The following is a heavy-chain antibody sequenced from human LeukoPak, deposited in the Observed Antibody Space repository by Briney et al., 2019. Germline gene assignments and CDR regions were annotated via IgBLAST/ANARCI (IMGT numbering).Heavy chain of an antibody. CDR2: ISSSGTTI. J-gene: IGHJ4*02. CDR1: GFTFSSYS. Sequence: GGSLRLSCAASGFTFSSYSMNWVRQAPGKGLEWVSYISSSGTTIYHADSVKGRFTISRDNAKNSVHLQMNSLRDDDTAVYYCARGGSYPFDYWGQGTLVTVSS. CDR3: ARGGSYPFDY. D-gene: IGHD3-16*02. V-gene: IGHV3-48*02.